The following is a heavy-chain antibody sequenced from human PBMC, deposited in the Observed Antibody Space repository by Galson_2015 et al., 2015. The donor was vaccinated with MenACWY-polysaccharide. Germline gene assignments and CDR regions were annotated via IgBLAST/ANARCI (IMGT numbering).Heavy chain of an antibody. Sequence: SLRLSCAASGFTFSSYAMSWVRQAPGKGLEWVSTISDSGGSTYYADSVKGRFTTSRDNSKSTLFLQLNSLRAEDTAVYYCANRMLRPAVAGWAYGMDGWGQGTTVTVSS. J-gene: IGHJ6*02. CDR1: GFTFSSYA. V-gene: IGHV3-23*01. CDR2: ISDSGGST. CDR3: ANRMLRPAVAGWAYGMDG. D-gene: IGHD2-2*01.